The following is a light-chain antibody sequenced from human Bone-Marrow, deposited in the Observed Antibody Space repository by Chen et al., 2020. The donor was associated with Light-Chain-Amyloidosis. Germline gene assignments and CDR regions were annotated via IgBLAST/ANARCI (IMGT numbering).Light chain of an antibody. V-gene: IGLV2-14*01. CDR2: EVT. Sequence: QSALTQPASVSGSPGQSITISCTGTSSDVGGDNHVSWYQQHPDKAPKLMIYEVTNRPSWIPDRCSCSKYDNTASLTISGLQTEDEADYCCSSYTITNTLVFGSGTRVTVL. CDR3: SSYTITNTLV. J-gene: IGLJ1*01. CDR1: SSDVGGDNH.